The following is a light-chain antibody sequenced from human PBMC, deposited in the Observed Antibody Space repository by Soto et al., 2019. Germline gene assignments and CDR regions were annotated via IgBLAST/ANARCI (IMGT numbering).Light chain of an antibody. J-gene: IGKJ1*01. CDR3: QQYAASPRT. CDR2: GAS. CDR1: QSIGNNY. Sequence: EIVLTQSPGTLSLSPRERATLSCRASQSIGNNYLAWYQHKPGQAPRHLIYGASNRAPGIPDRFSGSGSGTDFTLTIRRLEPEDFAIYYCQQYAASPRTFGQGTQVEVK. V-gene: IGKV3-20*01.